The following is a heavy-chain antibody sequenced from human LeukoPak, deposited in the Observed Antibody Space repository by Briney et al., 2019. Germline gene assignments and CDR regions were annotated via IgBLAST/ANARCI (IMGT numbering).Heavy chain of an antibody. CDR3: AQNRGSYRLFDY. J-gene: IGHJ4*02. V-gene: IGHV3-23*01. Sequence: GGSLRLSCAASGFIFSSYDMNWVRQAPGKGLEWVSAVGVSAGGTYYADSVKGRFIISRDNSKNILYLQMNSLTAEDTAVYFCAQNRGSYRLFDYWGQGTLVTVSS. D-gene: IGHD1-26*01. CDR2: VGVSAGGT. CDR1: GFIFSSYD.